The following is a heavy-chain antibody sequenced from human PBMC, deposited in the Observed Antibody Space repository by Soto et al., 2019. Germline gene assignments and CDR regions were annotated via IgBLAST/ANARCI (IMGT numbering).Heavy chain of an antibody. CDR2: ISYDGGGI. CDR3: AKISTSTSQTDY. CDR1: GFTFRNCA. Sequence: EVQLLESGGGLVQPGGSLRLSCSGSGFTFRNCAMSWVRQAPGKGLEWVSAISYDGGGIYDADSVKGRFTMSRDNCKNTLYQQMNSLRGEDTAIYHCAKISTSTSQTDYGGQGTLVAVSS. D-gene: IGHD2-2*01. J-gene: IGHJ4*02. V-gene: IGHV3-23*01.